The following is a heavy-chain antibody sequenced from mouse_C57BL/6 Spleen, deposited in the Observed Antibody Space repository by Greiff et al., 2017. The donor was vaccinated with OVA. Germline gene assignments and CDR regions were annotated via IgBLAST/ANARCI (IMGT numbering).Heavy chain of an antibody. CDR2: IYPRSGNT. CDR1: GYTFTSYG. D-gene: IGHD1-1*01. J-gene: IGHJ1*03. V-gene: IGHV1-81*01. CDR3: ARSPYYYGSSYWYFDV. Sequence: QVQLQQSGAELARPGASVKLSCKASGYTFTSYGISWVKQRTGQGLEWIGEIYPRSGNTYYNEKFKGKATLTADKSSSTAYMELLSLTSEDSAVYFCARSPYYYGSSYWYFDVWGTGPTVTVSS.